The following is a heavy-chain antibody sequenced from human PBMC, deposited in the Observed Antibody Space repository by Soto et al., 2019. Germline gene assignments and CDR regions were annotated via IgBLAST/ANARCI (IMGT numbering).Heavy chain of an antibody. CDR2: INHSGST. J-gene: IGHJ4*02. CDR1: GGSFSGYY. D-gene: IGHD2-15*01. V-gene: IGHV4-34*01. Sequence: SETLSLTCAVYGGSFSGYYWSWIREPPGKGLEWIGEINHSGSTNYNPSLKSRVTISVDTSKNQFSLKLSSVTAADTAVYYCARGVVAATRPYFDYWGQGTLVTVSS. CDR3: ARGVVAATRPYFDY.